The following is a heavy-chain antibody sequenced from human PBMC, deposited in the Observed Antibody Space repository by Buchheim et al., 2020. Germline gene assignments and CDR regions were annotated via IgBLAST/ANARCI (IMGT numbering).Heavy chain of an antibody. V-gene: IGHV3-74*01. D-gene: IGHD5-12*01. Sequence: EVQLVESGGGLVQPGGSLRLSCAASGFTFSSYVMHWVRQVPGKGLEWVSRLSHDGVNPSYADSVKGRFTISRDNAKNTLYLQMNSLRAEDTAVYYCARTKIEATITDYWGQGTL. CDR3: ARTKIEATITDY. CDR1: GFTFSSYV. CDR2: LSHDGVNP. J-gene: IGHJ4*02.